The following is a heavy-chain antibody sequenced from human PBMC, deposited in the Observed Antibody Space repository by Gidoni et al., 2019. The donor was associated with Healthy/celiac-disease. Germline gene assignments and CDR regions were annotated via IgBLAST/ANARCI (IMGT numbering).Heavy chain of an antibody. D-gene: IGHD5-18*01. J-gene: IGHJ4*02. V-gene: IGHV3-20*01. CDR1: GFTFDDYG. CDR3: ARGMQVWLQAYYYFDY. CDR2: INWNGGSI. Sequence: EVQLVESGGGVVRPGGSLRLSCAASGFTFDDYGMSWVRQAPGKGLEWVSGINWNGGSIGYADSVKGRFTISRDNAKNSLYLQMNSLRAEDTALYHCARGMQVWLQAYYYFDYWGQGTLVTVSS.